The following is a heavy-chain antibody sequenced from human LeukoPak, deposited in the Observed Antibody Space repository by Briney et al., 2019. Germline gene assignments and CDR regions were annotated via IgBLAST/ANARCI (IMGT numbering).Heavy chain of an antibody. D-gene: IGHD3-3*01. Sequence: PSQTPSLTCTVSGGSISSGGYYWSWIRQHPGKGLEWIGYIYYSGSTYYNPSLKSRVTISVDTSKNQFSLKLSSVTAADTAVYYCASQYYDFWSGYPPTYYYGMDVWGQGTTVTVSS. V-gene: IGHV4-31*03. CDR1: GGSISSGGYY. J-gene: IGHJ6*02. CDR3: ASQYYDFWSGYPPTYYYGMDV. CDR2: IYYSGST.